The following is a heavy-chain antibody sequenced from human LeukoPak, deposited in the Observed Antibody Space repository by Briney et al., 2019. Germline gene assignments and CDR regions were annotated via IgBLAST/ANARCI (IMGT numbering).Heavy chain of an antibody. CDR3: ASPGGYSYGRDGFDY. CDR1: GGTFSSYA. V-gene: IGHV1-69*04. Sequence: SVKVSCKASGGTFSSYAISWVRQAPGQGLEWMGRIIPIFGIANYAQKFLGRVTITADKSTSTAYMELSSLRSEDTAVYYCASPGGYSYGRDGFDYWGQGTLVTVSS. J-gene: IGHJ4*02. D-gene: IGHD5-18*01. CDR2: IIPIFGIA.